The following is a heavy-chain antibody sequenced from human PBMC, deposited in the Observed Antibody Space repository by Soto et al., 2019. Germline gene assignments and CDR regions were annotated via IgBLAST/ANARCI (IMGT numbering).Heavy chain of an antibody. V-gene: IGHV3-33*01. CDR3: VRDESSGWFDY. D-gene: IGHD6-19*01. Sequence: QVQLVESGGGVVQPGRSLRLSCAASGFIFSNYGMHWVRQAPGKGLEWVAVIWYDGSNKYYADSVKGRFTISRDNSKNTLYLQMNSLRAEDTAVFYCVRDESSGWFDYWGQGTLVTVSS. J-gene: IGHJ4*02. CDR1: GFIFSNYG. CDR2: IWYDGSNK.